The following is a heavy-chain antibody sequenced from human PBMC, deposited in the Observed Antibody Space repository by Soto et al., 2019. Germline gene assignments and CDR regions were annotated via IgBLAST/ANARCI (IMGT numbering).Heavy chain of an antibody. Sequence: EVQLLESGGGLVQPGGSPRLSCAASGFTFSSYAMSWVRQAPGKGLEWVSAISGSGGSTYYADSVKGRFTISRDNSKNTLYLQMNRLRAEDTAVYYCAKLFGGGGRYWSFDYWGQGTLVTVSS. D-gene: IGHD2-21*01. CDR2: ISGSGGST. CDR3: AKLFGGGGRYWSFDY. CDR1: GFTFSSYA. J-gene: IGHJ4*02. V-gene: IGHV3-23*01.